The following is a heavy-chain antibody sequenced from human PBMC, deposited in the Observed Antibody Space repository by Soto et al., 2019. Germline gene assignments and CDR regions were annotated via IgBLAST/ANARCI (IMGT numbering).Heavy chain of an antibody. CDR2: INAGNGNT. J-gene: IGHJ4*02. D-gene: IGHD5-18*01. Sequence: GASVKVSCKASGYTFTSYAMHWVRQAPGQRLEWMGWINAGNGNTKYSQKFQGRVTITRDTSASTAYMELSSLRSEDTAVYYCARVDTAKVAILREFYFDYWGQGTLVTVSS. CDR3: ARVDTAKVAILREFYFDY. V-gene: IGHV1-3*01. CDR1: GYTFTSYA.